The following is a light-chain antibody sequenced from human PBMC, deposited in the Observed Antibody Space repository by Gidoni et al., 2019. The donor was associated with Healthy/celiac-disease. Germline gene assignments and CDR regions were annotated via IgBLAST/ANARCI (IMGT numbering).Light chain of an antibody. CDR2: DVS. V-gene: IGLV2-14*01. CDR1: SSHVGGYNY. Sequence: QSALPQPASVSGFPGPSITISCTGTSSHVGGYNYVSWYQQHPGKATKLMIYDVSNRPSAVSNRFSGSKAGKTASLTISGLQAEDEADYYCSSYTSRSTLYVFGTGTKVTVL. J-gene: IGLJ1*01. CDR3: SSYTSRSTLYV.